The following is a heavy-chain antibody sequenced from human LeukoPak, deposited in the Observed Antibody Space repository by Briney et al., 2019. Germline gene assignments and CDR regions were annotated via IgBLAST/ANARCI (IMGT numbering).Heavy chain of an antibody. CDR2: ISSDGMKK. Sequence: SLRLSCAASGFTFSRYVMHWVRQAPGKGLEWVAVISSDGMKKYYADSVKGRFTISRDNSKNTLYLQMNSLRAEDTAIYYCAKDEEWELPNFDYWGQGTLVTVSS. D-gene: IGHD1-26*01. CDR3: AKDEEWELPNFDY. CDR1: GFTFSRYV. J-gene: IGHJ4*02. V-gene: IGHV3-30*18.